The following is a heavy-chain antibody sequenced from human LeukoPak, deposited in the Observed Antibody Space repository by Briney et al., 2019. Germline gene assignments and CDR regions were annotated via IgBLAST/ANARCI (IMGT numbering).Heavy chain of an antibody. V-gene: IGHV4-34*09. CDR2: IYYSGST. D-gene: IGHD4-17*01. J-gene: IGHJ4*02. CDR3: ARDRHDYGVNFDY. Sequence: SETLSLTCAVYGGSFSGYYWSWIRQPPGKGLEWIGYIYYSGSTYYNPSLKSRVTISVDTSKNQFSLKLSSVTAADTAVYYCARDRHDYGVNFDYWGQGTLVTVSS. CDR1: GGSFSGYY.